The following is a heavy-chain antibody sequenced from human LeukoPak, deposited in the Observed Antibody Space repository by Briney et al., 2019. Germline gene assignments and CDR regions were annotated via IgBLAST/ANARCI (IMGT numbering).Heavy chain of an antibody. CDR2: IKQDGSEK. J-gene: IGHJ6*03. V-gene: IGHV3-7*01. D-gene: IGHD1-26*01. Sequence: PGGSLRLSCAASGFTFSSYRMSWVRQAPGKGLEWVANIKQDGSEKYYVDSVKGRFTISRDNAKNSLYLQMDSLRVEDTAVYYCARDPYSGNYGAYYYYYMDVWGKGTTVTISS. CDR1: GFTFSSYR. CDR3: ARDPYSGNYGAYYYYYMDV.